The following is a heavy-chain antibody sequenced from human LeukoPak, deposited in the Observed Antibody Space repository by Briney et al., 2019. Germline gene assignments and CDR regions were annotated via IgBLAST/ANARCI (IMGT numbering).Heavy chain of an antibody. Sequence: PSETLSLTCAVYGGSFSGYYWSWIRQPPGKGLEWIGEINHSGSTNYNPSLKSRVTISVDTSKNQFSLKLSSVTAADTAVYYCARLGDGSGTTNPASAWGQGTLVTVSS. CDR2: INHSGST. CDR3: ARLGDGSGTTNPASA. D-gene: IGHD3-10*01. J-gene: IGHJ5*02. V-gene: IGHV4-34*01. CDR1: GGSFSGYY.